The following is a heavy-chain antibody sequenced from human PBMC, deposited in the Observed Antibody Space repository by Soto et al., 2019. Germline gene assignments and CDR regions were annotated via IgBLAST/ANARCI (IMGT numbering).Heavy chain of an antibody. J-gene: IGHJ4*02. CDR1: GGSFSGYY. D-gene: IGHD3-10*02. CDR3: ASIFGQMGDGFDY. V-gene: IGHV4-34*01. Sequence: SETLSLTCAVYGGSFSGYYWSWIRQPPGKGLEWIGEINHSGSTNYNPSLKSRVTISVDTSKNQFSLKLSSVTAADTAVYYCASIFGQMGDGFDYWGQGTLVTVSS. CDR2: INHSGST.